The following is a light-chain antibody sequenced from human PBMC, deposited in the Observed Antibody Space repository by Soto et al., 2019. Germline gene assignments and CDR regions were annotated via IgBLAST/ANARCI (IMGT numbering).Light chain of an antibody. CDR1: QSLLYNNTYNY. Sequence: EILMTQSPLTLPVTPGEPASISCRSSQSLLYNNTYNYLDWYVQKPGQSPQLLIYFGSNRAPGVPDRFSGSGSGTDFTLKINRVEAEDVGTYYCMQALQSLTFGQGTRLEN. V-gene: IGKV2-28*01. CDR2: FGS. CDR3: MQALQSLT. J-gene: IGKJ5*01.